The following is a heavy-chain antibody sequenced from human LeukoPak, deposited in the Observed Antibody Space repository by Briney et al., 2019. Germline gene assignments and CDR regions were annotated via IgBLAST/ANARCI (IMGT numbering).Heavy chain of an antibody. D-gene: IGHD4-23*01. CDR3: ARDYGGSSPFDY. V-gene: IGHV3-48*03. J-gene: IGHJ4*02. CDR1: GFTFSNYE. Sequence: PGGSLRLSCAASGFTFSNYEMHWVRQAPGKGLEWVSYISSSGSDIHYADSVKGRFTISRDNAKNSLYLHMNSLRAEDTAVYYCARDYGGSSPFDYWGQGTLVTVSP. CDR2: ISSSGSDI.